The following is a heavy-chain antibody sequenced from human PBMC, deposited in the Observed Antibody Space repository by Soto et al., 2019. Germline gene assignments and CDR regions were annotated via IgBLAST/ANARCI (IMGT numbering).Heavy chain of an antibody. J-gene: IGHJ6*02. CDR1: GGTFSSYA. V-gene: IGHV1-69*13. D-gene: IGHD2-8*01. CDR3: ARAYCTNGVCYSSEADYYYGMDV. Sequence: SVKVSCKASGGTFSSYAISWVRRAPGQGLEWMGGIIPIFGTANYAQKFQGRVTITADESTSTAYMELSSLRSEDTAVYYCARAYCTNGVCYSSEADYYYGMDVWGQGTTVTVSS. CDR2: IIPIFGTA.